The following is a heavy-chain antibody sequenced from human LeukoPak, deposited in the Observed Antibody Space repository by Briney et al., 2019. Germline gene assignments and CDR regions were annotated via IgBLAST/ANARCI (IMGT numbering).Heavy chain of an antibody. CDR1: GYTFTGYY. V-gene: IGHV1-2*02. CDR2: INPNSGGT. Sequence: ASVKVSCKASGYTFTGYYMHWVRQAPGQGLGWMVWINPNSGGTNYAQKFQGRVTMTRDTSISTAYMELSRLRSDDTAVYYCARVWFGELLYLPGWFDPWGQGTLVTVSS. D-gene: IGHD3-10*01. J-gene: IGHJ5*02. CDR3: ARVWFGELLYLPGWFDP.